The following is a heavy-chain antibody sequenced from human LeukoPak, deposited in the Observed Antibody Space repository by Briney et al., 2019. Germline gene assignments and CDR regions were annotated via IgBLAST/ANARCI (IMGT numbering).Heavy chain of an antibody. CDR2: ISSNGGST. J-gene: IGHJ6*04. Sequence: PGGSLRLSCAASGFTFSSYAMHWVRQAPGKGLEYVSAISSNGGSTYYADSVKGRFTISRDNSKNTLYLQMSSLRAEDTAVYYCVKEDSSSWPYYYGMDVWGEGSTVTVSS. V-gene: IGHV3-64D*09. CDR3: VKEDSSSWPYYYGMDV. D-gene: IGHD6-13*01. CDR1: GFTFSSYA.